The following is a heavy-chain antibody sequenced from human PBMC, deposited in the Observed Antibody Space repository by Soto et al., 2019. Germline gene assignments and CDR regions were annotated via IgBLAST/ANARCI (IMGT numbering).Heavy chain of an antibody. D-gene: IGHD2-15*01. CDR3: AKDSGGGPHHHYYGLDV. CDR1: GFTFSDFG. J-gene: IGHJ6*02. V-gene: IGHV3-30*18. Sequence: GGSMRLSCAASGFTFSDFGIHWVRPAPGKGLEWVAFISYDGSNKYFADSLKGRSTISRDNSKNTVDLQMSSLRPEDTAVYYCAKDSGGGPHHHYYGLDVRGQGTTVTVSS. CDR2: ISYDGSNK.